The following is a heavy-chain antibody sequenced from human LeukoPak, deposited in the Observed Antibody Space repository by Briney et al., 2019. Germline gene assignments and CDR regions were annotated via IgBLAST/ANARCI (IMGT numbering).Heavy chain of an antibody. CDR1: GFTFKTYW. Sequence: PGGSLRLSCAASGFTFKTYWMHWVRQAPGKGLVWVSHSNSDGSSTSYADSVRGRFTISRDNAKNTLYLRMNSLRAEDTAVYYCARPVTPSYYYDSSGYSAGGFNYWGQGTLVTVSS. CDR2: SNSDGSST. J-gene: IGHJ4*02. V-gene: IGHV3-74*01. CDR3: ARPVTPSYYYDSSGYSAGGFNY. D-gene: IGHD3-22*01.